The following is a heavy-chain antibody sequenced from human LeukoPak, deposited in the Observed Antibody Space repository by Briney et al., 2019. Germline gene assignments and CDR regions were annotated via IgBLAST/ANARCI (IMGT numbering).Heavy chain of an antibody. V-gene: IGHV4-31*03. J-gene: IGHJ4*02. D-gene: IGHD6-6*01. CDR1: GGSISSGGYY. CDR3: ATRYSTSSIHPVRFDY. CDR2: IYYGGST. Sequence: SQTLSLTCTVSGGSISSGGYYWSWIRQHPGKGLEWIGYIYYGGSTYYNPSLKSRLTISVDTSKNQFSLKLSSVTAADTAVYYCATRYSTSSIHPVRFDYWGQGTLVTVSS.